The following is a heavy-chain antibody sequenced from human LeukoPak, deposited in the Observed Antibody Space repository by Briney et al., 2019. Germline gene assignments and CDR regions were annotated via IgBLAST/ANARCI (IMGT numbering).Heavy chain of an antibody. CDR3: AKDMTTCWFDP. CDR2: ISGSGGST. D-gene: IGHD2/OR15-2a*01. Sequence: PGGSLRLSCAASGFTFRSFYMNWVRQAPGKGLEWVSAISGSGGSTYYADSVKGRFTISRDNSKNTLYLQMNSLRAEDTAVYYCAKDMTTCWFDPWGQGTLVTVSS. J-gene: IGHJ5*02. V-gene: IGHV3-23*01. CDR1: GFTFRSFY.